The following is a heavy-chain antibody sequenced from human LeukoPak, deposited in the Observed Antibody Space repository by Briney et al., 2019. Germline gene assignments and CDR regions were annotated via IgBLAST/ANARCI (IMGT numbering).Heavy chain of an antibody. D-gene: IGHD4-17*01. J-gene: IGHJ4*02. CDR3: ARSDHGDPNPFDY. CDR2: IYYSGST. CDR1: GGSISSGYYY. Sequence: PSQTLSLTCTVSGGSISSGYYYWSWIRQPPGKGLEWIGYIYYSGSTYYNPSLKSRVTISVDTSKNQFSLKLSSVTAADTAVYYCARSDHGDPNPFDYWGQGTLVTVSS. V-gene: IGHV4-30-4*01.